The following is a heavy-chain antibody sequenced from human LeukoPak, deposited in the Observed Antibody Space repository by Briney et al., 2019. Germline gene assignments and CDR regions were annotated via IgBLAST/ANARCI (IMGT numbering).Heavy chain of an antibody. CDR1: GYFFSNYD. Sequence: ASVTVSRKASGYFFSNYDYCWVRLAPAPGMEGLGRMNPISGTTGYALQCQGRVTLSTDTTITTAYREMSSVRSADTSVYYCARTVRYQLLPDYGGQGTLVTVSS. CDR2: MNPISGTT. J-gene: IGHJ4*02. CDR3: ARTVRYQLLPDY. D-gene: IGHD2-2*01. V-gene: IGHV1-8*01.